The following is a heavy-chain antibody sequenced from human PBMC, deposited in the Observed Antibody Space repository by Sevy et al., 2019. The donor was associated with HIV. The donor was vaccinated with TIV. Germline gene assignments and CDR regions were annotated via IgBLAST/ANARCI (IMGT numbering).Heavy chain of an antibody. CDR2: ISSSSSYI. V-gene: IGHV3-21*01. Sequence: GGSLRLSCAASGFTFSSYSMNWVRQAPGKGLEWVSSISSSSSYIYYAYSVKGRFTISRDNAKNSLYLQMNSLRAEDTAVYYCARGIQDHYYYYGMDVWGQGTTVTVSS. J-gene: IGHJ6*02. CDR3: ARGIQDHYYYYGMDV. CDR1: GFTFSSYS. D-gene: IGHD5-18*01.